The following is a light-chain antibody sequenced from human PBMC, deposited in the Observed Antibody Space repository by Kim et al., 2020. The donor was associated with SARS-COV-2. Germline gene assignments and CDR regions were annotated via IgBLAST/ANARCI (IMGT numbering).Light chain of an antibody. V-gene: IGKV3-15*01. Sequence: VSPGDRATLSGRASRRAGKGLAWFQQRPGQAPRLVIYAASTRATGIPARFSGSGSGTNFTLTISSLQSEDLAVYYCQQYYSWPRTFGQGTKVDIK. CDR3: QQYYSWPRT. CDR1: RRAGKG. CDR2: AAS. J-gene: IGKJ1*01.